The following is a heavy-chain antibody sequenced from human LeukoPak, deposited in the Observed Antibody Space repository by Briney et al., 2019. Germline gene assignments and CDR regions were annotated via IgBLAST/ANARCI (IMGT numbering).Heavy chain of an antibody. Sequence: SETLSLTCTVAGGSVSISSYYWGWIRQPPGKGLEWIGSIYYSGSTYYNPSLKSRVTISVDTSKNQFSLKLSSVTAADTAVYYCARCSSGSHFDYWGQGTLVTVSS. V-gene: IGHV4-39*01. D-gene: IGHD2-15*01. CDR2: IYYSGST. CDR3: ARCSSGSHFDY. CDR1: GGSVSISSYY. J-gene: IGHJ4*02.